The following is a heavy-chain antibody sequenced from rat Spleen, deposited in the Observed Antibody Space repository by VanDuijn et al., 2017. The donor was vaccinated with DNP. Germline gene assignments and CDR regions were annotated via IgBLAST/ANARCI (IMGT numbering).Heavy chain of an antibody. V-gene: IGHV5-58*01. J-gene: IGHJ2*01. CDR2: INTDGGNT. Sequence: EVQLVESGGGLVQPGRSLKLSCVASGFTFSTYWMFWVRQAPGKGLEWVASINTDGGNTYYPDSVKGRFTISRDNAENTLYLQMSSLRSEDMATYYCARWNSGHFDYWGQGVMVPVSS. CDR1: GFTFSTYW. D-gene: IGHD4-3*01. CDR3: ARWNSGHFDY.